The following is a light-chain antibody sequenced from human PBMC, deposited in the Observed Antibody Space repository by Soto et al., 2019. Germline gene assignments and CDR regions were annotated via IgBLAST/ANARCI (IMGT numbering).Light chain of an antibody. CDR1: QDIRTE. J-gene: IGKJ1*01. Sequence: AIQMTQSPSSLSASVGDRVTITCRASQDIRTELGWYQQKPGNAPKLLIYATSILQSGVPSRFSSIGSGTDFTLTISSLQPEDFATYYCLQDYSYPRTFGQGTKVEIK. V-gene: IGKV1-6*01. CDR3: LQDYSYPRT. CDR2: ATS.